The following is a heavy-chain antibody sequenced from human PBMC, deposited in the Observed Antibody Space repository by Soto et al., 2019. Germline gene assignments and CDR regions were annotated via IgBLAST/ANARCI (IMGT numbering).Heavy chain of an antibody. D-gene: IGHD3-10*01. CDR1: DFDFGSYG. Sequence: GGSLRLSCAASDFDFGSYGIHWVRQAPGKGLEWVAASSYDGRETFYADSAKGRFTVSKEMSKNTAFLQMNALRHEDTAVYFCARDSGWPILNLDTWGQGTPVTV. J-gene: IGHJ5*02. V-gene: IGHV3-30*03. CDR2: SSYDGRET. CDR3: ARDSGWPILNLDT.